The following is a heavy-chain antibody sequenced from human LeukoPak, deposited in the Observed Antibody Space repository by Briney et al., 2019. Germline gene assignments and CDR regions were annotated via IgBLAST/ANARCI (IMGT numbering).Heavy chain of an antibody. Sequence: GGSLRLSCAASGFTVSGSYMNWVRQAPGKGLEWVSLIYSGGTTYYADSVKGRFTISRDNSKNTLYLQMNSLRAEDTAVYYCAKRVDSSGYYYLPYFDYWGQGTLVTVSS. V-gene: IGHV3-53*01. CDR1: GFTVSGSY. CDR2: IYSGGTT. J-gene: IGHJ4*02. CDR3: AKRVDSSGYYYLPYFDY. D-gene: IGHD3-22*01.